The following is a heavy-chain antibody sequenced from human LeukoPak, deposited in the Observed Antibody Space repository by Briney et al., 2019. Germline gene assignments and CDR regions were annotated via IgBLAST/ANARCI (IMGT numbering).Heavy chain of an antibody. D-gene: IGHD3-3*01. V-gene: IGHV4-59*11. J-gene: IGHJ6*03. CDR2: IYYSGST. CDR3: AGGHFWRGTGNMDV. CDR1: GGSIGSHY. Sequence: SETLSLTCTVSGGSIGSHYWSWIRQPPGKGLEWIGYIYYSGSTNYNPSLKSRVTISVDTSKNQFSLKLSSVTAADTAVYYCAGGHFWRGTGNMDVWGKGTTVTVSS.